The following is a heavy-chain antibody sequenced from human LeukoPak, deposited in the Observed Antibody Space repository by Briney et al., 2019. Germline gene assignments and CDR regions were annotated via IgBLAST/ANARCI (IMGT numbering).Heavy chain of an antibody. CDR3: ARRRYYYDSSGYSN. CDR2: IYDSGST. V-gene: IGHV4-39*01. CDR1: GGSIRSSYYY. Sequence: PSETLSLTCTVSGGSIRSSYYYWGWIRQPPGKGLEWIGSIYDSGSTYYNPSLKSRVTISVDTSKNQFSLKLSSATAADTAVYYCARRRYYYDSSGYSNWGQGTLVTVSS. D-gene: IGHD3-22*01. J-gene: IGHJ4*02.